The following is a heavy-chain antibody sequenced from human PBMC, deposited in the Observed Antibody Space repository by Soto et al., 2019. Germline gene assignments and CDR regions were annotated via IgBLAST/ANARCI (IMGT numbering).Heavy chain of an antibody. Sequence: SVKVSCKASGGTFSSYTISWVRQAPGQGLEWMGRIIPILGIANYAQKFQGRVTIAADKSTSTAYMELSSLRSEDTAVYYCATGGSGSYLDYWGQGTLVTVSS. CDR1: GGTFSSYT. J-gene: IGHJ4*02. V-gene: IGHV1-69*02. CDR2: IIPILGIA. D-gene: IGHD3-10*01. CDR3: ATGGSGSYLDY.